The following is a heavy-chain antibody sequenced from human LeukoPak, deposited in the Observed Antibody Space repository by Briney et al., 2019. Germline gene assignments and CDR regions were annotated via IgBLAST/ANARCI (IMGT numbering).Heavy chain of an antibody. CDR2: IIPIFGTA. Sequence: SVKVSCKASGYTFTSYGISWVRQAPGQGLEWMGGIIPIFGTANYAQKFQGRVTITADESTSTAYMELSSLRSEDTAVYYCARDLRFYGMDVWGQGTTVTVSS. CDR3: ARDLRFYGMDV. J-gene: IGHJ6*02. V-gene: IGHV1-69*13. CDR1: GYTFTSYG.